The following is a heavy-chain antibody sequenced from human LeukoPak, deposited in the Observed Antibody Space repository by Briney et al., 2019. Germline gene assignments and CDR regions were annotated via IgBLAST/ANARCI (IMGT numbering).Heavy chain of an antibody. CDR2: IRSKANSYAT. CDR3: TRLSLRGSYDY. V-gene: IGHV3-73*01. CDR1: GFTFSGSA. Sequence: PGGSLRLSCAASGFTFSGSAMHWVRQASGKGLEWVGRIRSKANSYATAYAASVKGRVTISRDDSKNTAYLQMNSLKTEDTAVYYCTRLSLRGSYDYWGQGTMVTVSS. J-gene: IGHJ3*01. D-gene: IGHD1-26*01.